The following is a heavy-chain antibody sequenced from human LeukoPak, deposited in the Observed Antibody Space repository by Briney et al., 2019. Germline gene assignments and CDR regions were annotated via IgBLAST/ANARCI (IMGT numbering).Heavy chain of an antibody. CDR1: GYTFVSYT. CDR2: INGKSGKT. D-gene: IGHD1-1*01. Sequence: ASVKVSCKASGYTFVSYTISWVRQAPGQGLEWMGWINGKSGKTYYTPQFQGRVTMTRDTSTSTVYMELRSLRSDDTAAYYCARRGDLGSTSSYYYYYALDVWGQGTTVTVSS. V-gene: IGHV1-18*01. CDR3: ARRGDLGSTSSYYYYYALDV. J-gene: IGHJ6*02.